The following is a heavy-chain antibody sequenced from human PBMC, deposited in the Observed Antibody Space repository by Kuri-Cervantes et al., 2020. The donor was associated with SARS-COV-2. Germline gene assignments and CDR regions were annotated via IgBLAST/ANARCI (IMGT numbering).Heavy chain of an antibody. Sequence: SGPTLVKPTQTLTLTCTFSGFPLSTSGMCVSWIRQPPGKALEWLARIDWDDDKYYSTSLKTRLTISKDTSKNQVVLTMTNMDPVDTATYYCARTSTQYYYDSSGNYEFDYWGQGTLVTVSS. D-gene: IGHD3-22*01. CDR1: GFPLSTSGMC. CDR2: IDWDDDK. CDR3: ARTSTQYYYDSSGNYEFDY. J-gene: IGHJ4*02. V-gene: IGHV2-70*11.